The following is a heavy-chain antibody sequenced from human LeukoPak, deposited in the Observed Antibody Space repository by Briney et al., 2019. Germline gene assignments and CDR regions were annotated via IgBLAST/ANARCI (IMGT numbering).Heavy chain of an antibody. Sequence: SETLSLTCAVSGGSISSSNWRSWVRQPPGKGLEWIGEIYHSGSTNYNPSLKSRVTTSVDKSKNQFSLKLSSVTAADTAVYYCARTERGIAAAGRAFDIWGQGTMVTVSS. J-gene: IGHJ3*02. CDR3: ARTERGIAAAGRAFDI. CDR2: IYHSGST. CDR1: GGSISSSNW. V-gene: IGHV4-4*02. D-gene: IGHD6-13*01.